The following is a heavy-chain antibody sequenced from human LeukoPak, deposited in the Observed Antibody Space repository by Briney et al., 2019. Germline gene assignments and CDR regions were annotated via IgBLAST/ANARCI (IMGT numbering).Heavy chain of an antibody. V-gene: IGHV3-66*02. CDR3: AKDLGQPERYYYYMDV. J-gene: IGHJ6*03. D-gene: IGHD1-14*01. Sequence: PGGSLRLSCAASGFTVSSNYMSWVRQAPGKGLEWVSVIYSGGSTYYADSVKGRFTISRDNSKNTLYLQMNSLRAEDTAVYYCAKDLGQPERYYYYMDVWGKGTTVTVSS. CDR2: IYSGGST. CDR1: GFTVSSNY.